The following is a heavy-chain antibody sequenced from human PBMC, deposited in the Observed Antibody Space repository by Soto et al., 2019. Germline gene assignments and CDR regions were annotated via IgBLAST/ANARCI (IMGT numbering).Heavy chain of an antibody. D-gene: IGHD1-7*01. J-gene: IGHJ4*02. V-gene: IGHV3-53*01. Sequence: GGSLRLSCAPSGFTVKGNYVGRVRQASGKGMEWVAIIFSDGMTYYTDSVKGRFTISKDFSKNTLSLQMGSLRADDTAVYCCTVASNFNYAFEYWGLGTPVTVSS. CDR3: TVASNFNYAFEY. CDR2: IFSDGMT. CDR1: GFTVKGNY.